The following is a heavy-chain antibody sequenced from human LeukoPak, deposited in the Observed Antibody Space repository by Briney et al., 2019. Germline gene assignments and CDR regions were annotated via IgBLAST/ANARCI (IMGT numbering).Heavy chain of an antibody. Sequence: PGGSLRLSCAASGFTFSSYEMNWVRQAPGKGLEWVSYISSSGSTIYYADSVKGRFTISRDNAKNSLYLQMNSLRAEDTAVYYCVKVNSFGNFRGETYYYYMDAWGKGTTVTVSS. CDR1: GFTFSSYE. J-gene: IGHJ6*03. CDR3: VKVNSFGNFRGETYYYYMDA. V-gene: IGHV3-48*03. CDR2: ISSSGSTI. D-gene: IGHD3-10*01.